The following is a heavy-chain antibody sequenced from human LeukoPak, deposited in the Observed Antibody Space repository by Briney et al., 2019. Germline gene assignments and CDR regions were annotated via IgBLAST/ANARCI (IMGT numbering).Heavy chain of an antibody. Sequence: PGRSLRLSCAASGFTFVDYAMHWVRQAPGKGLEWVSGISWNSGSIGYADSVKGRFTISRDNAKNSLYLQMNSLRAEDTALYYCAKARVGGWLVLGFDYWGQGTLVTVSS. V-gene: IGHV3-9*01. CDR1: GFTFVDYA. D-gene: IGHD6-19*01. CDR2: ISWNSGSI. CDR3: AKARVGGWLVLGFDY. J-gene: IGHJ4*02.